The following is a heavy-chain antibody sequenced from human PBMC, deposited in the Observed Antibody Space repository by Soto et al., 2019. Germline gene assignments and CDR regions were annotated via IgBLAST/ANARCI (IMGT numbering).Heavy chain of an antibody. CDR3: ANGTWDPVDS. CDR2: ISWNSGSI. CDR1: GFTFDDYA. J-gene: IGHJ4*02. Sequence: EVQLVESGGGLVQPGRSLRLSCAASGFTFDDYAMHWVRQAPGKGLEWVSGISWNSGSIGYADSVKGRFTISRDNAKNSPYLQMNSPRAEDTALYYSANGTWDPVDSWGQGTLVTLSS. V-gene: IGHV3-9*01. D-gene: IGHD1-1*01.